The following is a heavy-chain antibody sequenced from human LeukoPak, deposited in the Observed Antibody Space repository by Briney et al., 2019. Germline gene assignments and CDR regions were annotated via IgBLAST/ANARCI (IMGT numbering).Heavy chain of an antibody. D-gene: IGHD2-2*01. CDR3: ATYSSSNGREFQY. CDR1: GFTFSSYA. V-gene: IGHV3-7*01. J-gene: IGHJ1*01. CDR2: IQQHGSET. Sequence: GGSLRLSCAASGFTFSSYAMSWVRQAPGKGLEWVANIQQHGSETYYVDSVKGRFTISRDNAKNSLYLQMNSLRAEDTAVYYCATYSSSNGREFQYWGQGTLVTVSS.